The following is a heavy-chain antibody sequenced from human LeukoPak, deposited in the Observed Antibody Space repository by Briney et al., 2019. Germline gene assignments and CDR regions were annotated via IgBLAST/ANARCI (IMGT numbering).Heavy chain of an antibody. Sequence: HWATVRLSCKASVYTFTSYDINWVRQAPGQGREWRRWMNPNRGNTVYAQKFQGRVTITRNTSISTAYMELSSLRSEDTAVYYCARGRPNCSGGSCYSDYWGQGTLVTVSS. D-gene: IGHD2-15*01. CDR3: ARGRPNCSGGSCYSDY. CDR2: MNPNRGNT. J-gene: IGHJ4*02. V-gene: IGHV1-8*01. CDR1: VYTFTSYD.